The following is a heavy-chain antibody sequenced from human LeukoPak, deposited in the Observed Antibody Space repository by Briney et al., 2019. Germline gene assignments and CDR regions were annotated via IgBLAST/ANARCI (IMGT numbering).Heavy chain of an antibody. CDR1: GYTFTGYY. CDR3: ARVTGYSSGWSTKPHYYYMDV. D-gene: IGHD6-19*01. Sequence: ASVKVSCKASGYTFTGYYMHWVRQAPGQGLEWTGWINPNSGGTNYAQKFQGRVTMTRDTSISTAYMELSRLRSDDTAVYYCARVTGYSSGWSTKPHYYYMDVWGKGTTVTVSS. J-gene: IGHJ6*03. V-gene: IGHV1-2*02. CDR2: INPNSGGT.